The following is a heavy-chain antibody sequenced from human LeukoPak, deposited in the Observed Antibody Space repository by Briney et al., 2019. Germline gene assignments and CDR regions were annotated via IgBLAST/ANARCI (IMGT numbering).Heavy chain of an antibody. CDR3: ARGSYLSPYCSSTSCYKMLAGRPFDY. D-gene: IGHD2-2*02. V-gene: IGHV4-61*02. CDR1: GGSISSGSYY. CDR2: IYTSGST. Sequence: KSSETLSLTCTVSGGSISSGSYYWSWIRQPAGKGLEWIGRIYTSGSTNYNPSLKSRVTISVDTSKNQFSLKLSSVTAADTAVYYCARGSYLSPYCSSTSCYKMLAGRPFDYWGQGTLVTVSS. J-gene: IGHJ4*02.